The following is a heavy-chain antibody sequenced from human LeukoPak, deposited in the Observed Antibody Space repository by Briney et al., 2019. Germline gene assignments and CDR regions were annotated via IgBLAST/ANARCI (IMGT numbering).Heavy chain of an antibody. D-gene: IGHD3-22*01. J-gene: IGHJ4*02. CDR1: GGSFRGSY. CDR2: INHSGST. CDR3: ARADSSGYYG. V-gene: IGHV4-34*01. Sequence: TSETLSLTCAVYGGSFRGSYWSWIRQPPGRGLEWIGEINHSGSTNYSPSLERRVTISVDTSKNQFSLKLSSVTAADTAVYYCARADSSGYYGWGQGTLVTVSS.